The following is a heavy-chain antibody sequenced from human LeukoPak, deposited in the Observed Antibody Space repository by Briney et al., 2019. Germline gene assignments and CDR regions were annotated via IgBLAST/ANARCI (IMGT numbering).Heavy chain of an antibody. V-gene: IGHV3-23*01. CDR1: RFSFSSYA. D-gene: IGHD2-2*01. J-gene: IGHJ4*02. CDR2: ISGRGDRT. CDR3: LIPAMNY. Sequence: GGSLRLSCEVSRFSFSSYAMTWVRQAPGKGLEWVSAISGRGDRTSYADSVKGRVTISRDNSKNTLYLQMNSLRVEDTAVYYPLIPAMNYWGQGTLVIVSS.